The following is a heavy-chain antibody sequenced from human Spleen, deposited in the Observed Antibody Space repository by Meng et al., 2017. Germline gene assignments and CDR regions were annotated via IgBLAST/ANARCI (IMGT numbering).Heavy chain of an antibody. CDR2: ISAYNTNT. Sequence: QVQLVQAGHELKKAGASVKVSCKASGYTFSSYDIAWVRQAPGQGLEWMGWISAYNTNTNYAQRVQGRVTITSDTSTSTAYLELRSLTSDDTALYYCARCYRSNWYVQSGSGFDYWGQGTLVTVSS. V-gene: IGHV1-18*01. CDR3: ARCYRSNWYVQSGSGFDY. D-gene: IGHD6-13*01. J-gene: IGHJ4*02. CDR1: GYTFSSYD.